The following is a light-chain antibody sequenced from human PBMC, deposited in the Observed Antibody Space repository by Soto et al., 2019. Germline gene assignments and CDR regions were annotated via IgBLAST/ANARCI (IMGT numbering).Light chain of an antibody. CDR1: QDIAAY. V-gene: IGKV1D-12*01. CDR2: AAS. CDR3: QQAYSFPIT. Sequence: DIQVTQSPSSVSASVGDRVTITCRASQDIAAYLAWYQHKPGRAPELLSQAASSLQSGVPSRFSGSGSGTDFTLTINSLQPEDFATYYCQQAYSFPITFGQGTRLEIK. J-gene: IGKJ5*01.